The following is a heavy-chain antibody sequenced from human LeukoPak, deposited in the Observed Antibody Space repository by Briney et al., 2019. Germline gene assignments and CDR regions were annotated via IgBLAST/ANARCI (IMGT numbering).Heavy chain of an antibody. Sequence: GGSLRLSCAASGFTVSSNYMSWVRQAPGKGLEWVSVIYSGGSTYYADSVKGRFTISRDNSKKTLYLQMHSLRAEDTAVYYCAGDYYDSSVANWGQRTMVTVHS. D-gene: IGHD3-22*01. CDR1: GFTVSSNY. V-gene: IGHV3-66*01. CDR3: AGDYYDSSVAN. J-gene: IGHJ3*01. CDR2: IYSGGST.